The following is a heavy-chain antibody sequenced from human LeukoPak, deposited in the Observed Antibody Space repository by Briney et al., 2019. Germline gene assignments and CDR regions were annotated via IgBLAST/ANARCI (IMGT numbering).Heavy chain of an antibody. CDR2: IIPIFGTS. CDR1: GGTFSSYA. D-gene: IGHD3-10*01. Sequence: SVKVSCKASGGTFSSYAINWVRQAPGQGLEWMGGIIPIFGTSNYAHKFQGRVTITADESTSTAYMELSSLRSEDTAVYYCASQYGSGSYSYYYYMDVWGKGTTVTISS. CDR3: ASQYGSGSYSYYYYMDV. J-gene: IGHJ6*03. V-gene: IGHV1-69*13.